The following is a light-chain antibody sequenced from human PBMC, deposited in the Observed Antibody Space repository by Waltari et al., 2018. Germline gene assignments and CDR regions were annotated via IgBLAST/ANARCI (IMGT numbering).Light chain of an antibody. J-gene: IGKJ1*01. Sequence: EIQMTQSTSTLSDSVGDRVIFTCRASQSIGRWLAWYQQKPGKAPKLLIFEASSLESGVPSRFSGSGSGTEFTLTISSLQPDDFATYYCQQYDDYLGTFGQGTRVEIK. CDR2: EAS. V-gene: IGKV1-5*03. CDR3: QQYDDYLGT. CDR1: QSIGRW.